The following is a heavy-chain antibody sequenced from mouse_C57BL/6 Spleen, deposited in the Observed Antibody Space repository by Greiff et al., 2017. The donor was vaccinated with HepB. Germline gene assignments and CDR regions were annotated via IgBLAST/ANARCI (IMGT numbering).Heavy chain of an antibody. V-gene: IGHV1-61*01. CDR2: IYPSDSET. CDR1: GYTFTSYW. Sequence: QVQLQQPGAELVRPGSSVKLSCKASGYTFTSYWMDWVKQRPGQGLEWIGNIYPSDSETHYNQKFKDKATLTVDKSSSTAYMQLSSLTSDDSAVYYCALTGTDYFDYWGQGTTLTVSS. CDR3: ALTGTDYFDY. D-gene: IGHD4-1*01. J-gene: IGHJ2*01.